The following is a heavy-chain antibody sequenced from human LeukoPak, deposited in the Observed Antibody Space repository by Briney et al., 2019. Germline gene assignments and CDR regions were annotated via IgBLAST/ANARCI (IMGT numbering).Heavy chain of an antibody. CDR3: ARVQYDTSGFYNALDI. V-gene: IGHV3-20*04. J-gene: IGHJ3*02. Sequence: PGGSPSLSCAASGFMFDEYGMTWVRHVPGKGLEWVSGINWNGANTGYGDSVKGRFTVSRDNAKNSLHLHMRSLRAEDTALYYCARVQYDTSGFYNALDIWGQGTMVIVSS. CDR1: GFMFDEYG. CDR2: INWNGANT. D-gene: IGHD3-22*01.